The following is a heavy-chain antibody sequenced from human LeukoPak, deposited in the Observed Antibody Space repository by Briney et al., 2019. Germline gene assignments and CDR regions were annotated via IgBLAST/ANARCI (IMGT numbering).Heavy chain of an antibody. CDR3: ARAPRPDYFDY. V-gene: IGHV1-8*03. Sequence: ASVKVSCKASGYTFTTYDINWMRQAPGQGLEWMGWMDPNNGNTVYAHKFQGRVTITRNTSISTAYMELSSLRSEDTAVYYCARAPRPDYFDYWGQGTLVTVSS. CDR1: GYTFTTYD. J-gene: IGHJ4*02. CDR2: MDPNNGNT.